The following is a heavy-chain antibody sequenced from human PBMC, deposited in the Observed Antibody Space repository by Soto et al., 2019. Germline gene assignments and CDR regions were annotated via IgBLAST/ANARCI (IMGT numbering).Heavy chain of an antibody. J-gene: IGHJ3*02. Sequence: ASVKVSCKASGHTFTSYGISWVRQAPGQGLEWMGWISAYNGNTNYAQKLQGRVTMTTDTSTSTAYMELRSLRSDDTAVYYCASVLRMTIEEGDAFDIWGQGTMVTVSS. D-gene: IGHD3-3*01. CDR1: GHTFTSYG. CDR3: ASVLRMTIEEGDAFDI. V-gene: IGHV1-18*01. CDR2: ISAYNGNT.